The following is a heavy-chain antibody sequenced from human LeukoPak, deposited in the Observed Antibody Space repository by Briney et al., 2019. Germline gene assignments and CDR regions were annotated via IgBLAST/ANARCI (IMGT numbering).Heavy chain of an antibody. CDR2: ISGSGGST. J-gene: IGHJ4*02. CDR1: GLTFSSYA. Sequence: GGSLRLSCAASGLTFSSYAMSWVRQAPGKGLEWVSAISGSGGSTYYADSVKGRFTISRDNSKNTLYLQMNSLRAEDTAVYYCAKGASYYYDSSGYYFDYWGQGTLVTVSS. V-gene: IGHV3-23*01. D-gene: IGHD3-22*01. CDR3: AKGASYYYDSSGYYFDY.